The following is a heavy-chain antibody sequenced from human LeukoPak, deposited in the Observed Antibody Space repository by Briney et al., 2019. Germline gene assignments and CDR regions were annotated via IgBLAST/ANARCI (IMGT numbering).Heavy chain of an antibody. CDR3: ARDAVDTANAV. CDR1: GFTFTTYW. Sequence: GGSLRLSCAASGFTFTTYWMHWVRQAPGKGLVWVSHINSDGSITSYADSVKGRFTISRDNAKNTLYLQMNSLRAEDTAVYYCARDAVDTANAVWGQGTLVTVSS. J-gene: IGHJ4*02. D-gene: IGHD5-18*01. V-gene: IGHV3-74*01. CDR2: INSDGSIT.